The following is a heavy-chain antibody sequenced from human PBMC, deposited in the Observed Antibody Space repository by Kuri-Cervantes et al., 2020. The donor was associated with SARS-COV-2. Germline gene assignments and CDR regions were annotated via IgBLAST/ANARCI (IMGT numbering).Heavy chain of an antibody. CDR2: INPTVGDT. CDR3: ARSSSGSYSDFQF. Sequence: ASVKVSCKASGYTFTSYDINWVRQATGQGLEWMGIINPTVGDTTYGQKFQGRVTMTRDTSTSTVYMELSSLRYEDTAVYYCARSSSGSYSDFQFWGLGTLVTVSS. CDR1: GYTFTSYD. J-gene: IGHJ4*02. V-gene: IGHV1-46*01. D-gene: IGHD1-26*01.